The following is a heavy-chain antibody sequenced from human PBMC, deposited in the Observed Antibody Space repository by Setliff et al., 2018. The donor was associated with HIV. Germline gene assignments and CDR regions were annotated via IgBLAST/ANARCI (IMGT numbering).Heavy chain of an antibody. V-gene: IGHV1-69-2*01. J-gene: IGHJ6*03. CDR3: ATDRGAIEDGRRFYYMYV. CDR2: IDPEDGET. D-gene: IGHD2-2*02. Sequence: ASVKVSCKGSGYTFVDFYMHWVKEAPGRGLEWMGRIDPEDGETIYAENFQGRVTITADTSTDTVYMEVSSLISDDTAVYYCATDRGAIEDGRRFYYMYVWGKGTTVTVSS. CDR1: GYTFVDFY.